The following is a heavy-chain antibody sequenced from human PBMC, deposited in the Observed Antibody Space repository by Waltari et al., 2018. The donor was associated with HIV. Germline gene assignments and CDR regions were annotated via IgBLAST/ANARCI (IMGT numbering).Heavy chain of an antibody. CDR1: GGSFDEYY. Sequence: QVQLQQWGAGLLKPSETLSLTCAIYGGSFDEYYWAWIRQTPEKGMAWLGDINNIGTTTHNPSLKSRVTVSIDTAKNQFSLNLRSVTAADTAVYYCARTYKRITLFEIIRELSWFDPWGQGTLVTVSS. CDR3: ARTYKRITLFEIIRELSWFDP. J-gene: IGHJ5*02. CDR2: INNIGTT. V-gene: IGHV4-34*01. D-gene: IGHD1-7*01.